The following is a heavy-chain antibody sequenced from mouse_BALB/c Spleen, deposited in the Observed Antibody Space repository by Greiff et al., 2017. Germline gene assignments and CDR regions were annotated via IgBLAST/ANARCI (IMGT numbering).Heavy chain of an antibody. V-gene: IGHV5-6-4*01. CDR1: GFTFSSYT. Sequence: EVQLVESGGGLVKPGGSLKLSCAASGFTFSSYTMSWVRQTPEKRLEWVATISSGGSYTYYPDSVKGRFTISRDNAKNTLYLQMSSLKSEDTAMYCGTRDRGNSYAMDYWGQGTSVTVSS. CDR2: ISSGGSYT. J-gene: IGHJ4*01. D-gene: IGHD2-1*01. CDR3: TRDRGNSYAMDY.